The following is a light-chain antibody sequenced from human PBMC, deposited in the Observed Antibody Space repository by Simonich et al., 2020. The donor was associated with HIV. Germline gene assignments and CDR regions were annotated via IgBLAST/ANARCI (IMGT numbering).Light chain of an antibody. CDR2: WAS. CDR1: QSVLYNSNNKNY. J-gene: IGKJ1*01. CDR3: QQYYSTPRT. Sequence: DIVMTQSPDSLAVSLGERATINCKSSQSVLYNSNNKNYLVWYQQKPGLPPKLLIYWASTRESGVPDRFSGSGSGTDFTLTISSLQAEDVAVYYCQQYYSTPRTFGQGTKVEIK. V-gene: IGKV4-1*01.